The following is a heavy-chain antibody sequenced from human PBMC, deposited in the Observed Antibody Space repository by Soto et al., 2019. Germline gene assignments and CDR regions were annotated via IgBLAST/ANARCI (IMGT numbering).Heavy chain of an antibody. CDR2: IFPSGST. D-gene: IGHD3-10*01. J-gene: IGHJ4*02. CDR1: GFNFKGAR. CDR3: AVKGNVRLGEGRRFDY. Sequence: AALRRSDVGRGFNFKGARMSWVRQDTRKGLEWVSVIFPSGSTYYADSVKGRFTISRDASKNTVSLQMESLRVEDTAVYYCAVKGNVRLGEGRRFDYWGQGSLVTVSS. V-gene: IGHV3-66*01.